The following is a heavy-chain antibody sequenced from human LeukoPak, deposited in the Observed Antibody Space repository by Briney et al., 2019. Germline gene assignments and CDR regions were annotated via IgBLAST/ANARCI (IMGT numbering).Heavy chain of an antibody. CDR1: GFTFSSYA. V-gene: IGHV3-23*01. CDR2: ISGSGGST. J-gene: IGHJ3*02. Sequence: HAGGSLRLSCAASGFTFSSYAMRWVRQAPGKGLEWVSAISGSGGSTYYADSVKGRFTISRDNSKNTLYLQMNSLRAEDTAVYYCAKDGYCSGGSCYSVDAFDIWGQGTMVTVSS. D-gene: IGHD2-15*01. CDR3: AKDGYCSGGSCYSVDAFDI.